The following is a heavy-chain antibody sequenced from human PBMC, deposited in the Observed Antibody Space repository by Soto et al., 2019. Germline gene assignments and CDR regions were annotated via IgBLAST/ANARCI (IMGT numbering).Heavy chain of an antibody. D-gene: IGHD2-2*01. J-gene: IGHJ6*01. CDR2: ISYDGSNK. Sequence: QVQLVESGGGVVQPGRSLRLSCAASGFTFSSYAMHWVRQAPGKGLEWVAVISYDGSNKYYADSVKGRFTISRDNSKNTLYLQMNSLRAEDTAVYYCAREGRLGYCSSTSCSSLYGMDVW. CDR3: AREGRLGYCSSTSCSSLYGMDV. CDR1: GFTFSSYA. V-gene: IGHV3-30-3*01.